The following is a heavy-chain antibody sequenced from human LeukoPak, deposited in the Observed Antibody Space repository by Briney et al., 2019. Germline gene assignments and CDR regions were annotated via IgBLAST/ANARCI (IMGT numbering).Heavy chain of an antibody. CDR2: FDPEDGET. V-gene: IGHV1-24*01. CDR3: ATIGRAGIAVAGTTGTFDY. Sequence: ASVKVSCKVSGYTLTELSMHWVRQAPGKGLEWMGGFDPEDGETIYAQKFQGRVTMTEDTSTDTAYMELSSLRSEDTAVYYCATIGRAGIAVAGTTGTFDYWGQGTLVTVSS. D-gene: IGHD6-19*01. J-gene: IGHJ4*02. CDR1: GYTLTELS.